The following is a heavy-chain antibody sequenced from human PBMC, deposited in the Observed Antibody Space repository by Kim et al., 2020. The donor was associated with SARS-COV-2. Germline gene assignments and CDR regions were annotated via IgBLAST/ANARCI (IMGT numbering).Heavy chain of an antibody. CDR1: GASIDSLF. J-gene: IGHJ4*02. Sequence: SETLSLTCSVSGASIDSLFWGWVRQTPEKGLEWIASIYYTGTPHYNPSLMSRVAISLDKSRNRFSLRLTSVTAADTATYFCTRHLDASYPVYTFAYCGQG. CDR3: TRHLDASYPVYTFAY. D-gene: IGHD3-16*01. CDR2: IYYTGTP. V-gene: IGHV4-59*08.